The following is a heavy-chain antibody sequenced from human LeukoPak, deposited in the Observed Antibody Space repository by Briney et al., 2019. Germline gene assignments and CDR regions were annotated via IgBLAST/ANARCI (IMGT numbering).Heavy chain of an antibody. CDR1: GFTFSSYG. J-gene: IGHJ4*02. Sequence: GGSLRLPCAASGFTFSSYGMHWVRQAPGKGREGVAVISYDGSNKYYAVSVKGRFTISRDNSKNTLDLQLNSLRAEDTVVYYCANSYSSGSTADYWGQGTLVTVSS. V-gene: IGHV3-30*18. D-gene: IGHD3-22*01. CDR3: ANSYSSGSTADY. CDR2: ISYDGSNK.